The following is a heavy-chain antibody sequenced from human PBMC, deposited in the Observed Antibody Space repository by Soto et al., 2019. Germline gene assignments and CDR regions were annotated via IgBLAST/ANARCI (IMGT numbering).Heavy chain of an antibody. CDR2: ISSSGNTI. D-gene: IGHD3-22*01. V-gene: IGHV3-11*01. J-gene: IGHJ4*02. Sequence: QVQLVESGGGLVKTSGSLRIACAASGFTFSDYYMSWVRQAPGKGLEWVSYISSSGNTIYYADSVKGRFTISRDNAKNSVYLQMNRLRAEDTALYFCAKMSSENYYDPVFSWGQGTLFNVSS. CDR1: GFTFSDYY. CDR3: AKMSSENYYDPVFS.